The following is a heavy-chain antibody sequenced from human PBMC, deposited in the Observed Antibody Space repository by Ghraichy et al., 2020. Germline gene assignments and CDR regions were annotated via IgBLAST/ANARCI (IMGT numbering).Heavy chain of an antibody. CDR1: GGTFNRYA. D-gene: IGHD3-3*01. V-gene: IGHV1-69*13. CDR2: IIPIFGTA. J-gene: IGHJ6*02. CDR3: AVVSFGVVRGRPGYFYCYGIDV. Sequence: SVKVSCKASGGTFNRYAIYWVRQAPEQGLEWMGGIIPIFGTANYAQRFQGRVRITADESTSTAYMELSSLRSEDTAVYYCAVVSFGVVRGRPGYFYCYGIDVWGQGTTVPVSS.